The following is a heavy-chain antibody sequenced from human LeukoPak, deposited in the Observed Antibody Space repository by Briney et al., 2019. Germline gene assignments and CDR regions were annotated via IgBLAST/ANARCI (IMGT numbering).Heavy chain of an antibody. D-gene: IGHD1-26*01. CDR1: GFTFSSYG. J-gene: IGHJ4*02. Sequence: GGSLRLSCAASGFTFSSYGMHWVRQAPGKGLEWVAFIRYDGSNKYYADSVKGRFTISRDNSKNTLYLQMNSLRAEDTAVYYCAKRGGSYYDFDYWGQGTLVTVSS. CDR3: AKRGGSYYDFDY. V-gene: IGHV3-30*02. CDR2: IRYDGSNK.